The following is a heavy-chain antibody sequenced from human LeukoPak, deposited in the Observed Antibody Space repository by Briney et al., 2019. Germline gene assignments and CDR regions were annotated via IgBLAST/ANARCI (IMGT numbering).Heavy chain of an antibody. J-gene: IGHJ4*02. V-gene: IGHV4-31*03. CDR1: ADSLSSGGHY. CDR2: IHHSGRS. Sequence: PSETLSLTCTVSADSLSSGGHYWVWIRQFPGKGLESIGFIHHSGRSRHNPSLKDRVAISVDTSRKQFALKLSSVSAADTAMYYCARGGNRFGGFYFDYWGQGIQVIVSS. CDR3: ARGGNRFGGFYFDY. D-gene: IGHD3-10*01.